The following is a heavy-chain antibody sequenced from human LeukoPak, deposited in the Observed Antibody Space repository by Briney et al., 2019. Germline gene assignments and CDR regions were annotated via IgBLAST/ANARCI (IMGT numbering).Heavy chain of an antibody. J-gene: IGHJ4*02. Sequence: GGSLRLSCAASGFRFNTYWMSWVRQAPGKGLEWVANIKQDGNEKYYADSVKGRFTISRDNGKNSLDLQMNSLRAEDTAVYYCAKDRYYYDSSGDLDYWGQGTLVTVSS. V-gene: IGHV3-7*03. CDR3: AKDRYYYDSSGDLDY. D-gene: IGHD3-22*01. CDR2: IKQDGNEK. CDR1: GFRFNTYW.